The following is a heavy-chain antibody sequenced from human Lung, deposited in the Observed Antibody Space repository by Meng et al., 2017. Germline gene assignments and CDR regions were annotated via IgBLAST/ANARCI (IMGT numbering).Heavy chain of an antibody. CDR2: ISSDSRYI. Sequence: ELQLVESGGGLVTPGRSLRLSRPGSGFTFSNCSMNWARLASGKGLEWVSSISSDSRYIFYADSVKGRFTITRDNAKNSLYLLMIGLRPEDTAVFYCARFETVGVATGDFWGQGTLVTVSS. CDR3: ARFETVGVATGDF. J-gene: IGHJ4*02. D-gene: IGHD2-15*01. V-gene: IGHV3-21*01. CDR1: GFTFSNCS.